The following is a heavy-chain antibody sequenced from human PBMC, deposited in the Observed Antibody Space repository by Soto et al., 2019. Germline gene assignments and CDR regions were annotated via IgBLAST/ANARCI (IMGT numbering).Heavy chain of an antibody. CDR1: GFTISTYG. Sequence: GGSLRLSCAASGFTISTYGIHWVRQAPGKGLEWVSGISWNSGSIGYADSVKGRFTISRDNAKNSLYLQMNSLRAEDTALYYCAKDTYGDYTEGDGLDPWGQETLVTVSS. J-gene: IGHJ5*02. CDR2: ISWNSGSI. CDR3: AKDTYGDYTEGDGLDP. D-gene: IGHD4-17*01. V-gene: IGHV3-9*01.